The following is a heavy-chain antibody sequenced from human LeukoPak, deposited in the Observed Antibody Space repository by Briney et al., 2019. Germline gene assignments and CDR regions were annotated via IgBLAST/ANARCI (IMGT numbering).Heavy chain of an antibody. CDR1: GGSFSGYY. Sequence: SETLSLTCAVYGGSFSGYYWSWIRQPPGKGLEWIGEINHSGSTNYNPSLKSRVTISVDTSKNQFSLKLSSVTAADAAVYYCARGGATMVRGVRIYGMDVWGQGTTVTVSS. CDR3: ARGGATMVRGVRIYGMDV. CDR2: INHSGST. J-gene: IGHJ6*02. V-gene: IGHV4-34*01. D-gene: IGHD3-10*01.